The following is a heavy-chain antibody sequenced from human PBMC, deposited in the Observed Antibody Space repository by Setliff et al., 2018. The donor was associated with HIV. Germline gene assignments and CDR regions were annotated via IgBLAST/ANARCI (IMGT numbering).Heavy chain of an antibody. CDR2: ISDSATT. Sequence: PSETLSLTCAVSGGAITNSRHYWVWIRQSPGKGLEWIGTRISDSATTSVNPSLKSRVTISLDTSKKRFSLKVISVTAADTAIYYCARGKHDFSNYGSSDYFYYMDVWGKGTKVTVSS. V-gene: IGHV4-39*07. CDR3: ARGKHDFSNYGSSDYFYYMDV. J-gene: IGHJ6*03. CDR1: GGAITNSRHY. D-gene: IGHD4-4*01.